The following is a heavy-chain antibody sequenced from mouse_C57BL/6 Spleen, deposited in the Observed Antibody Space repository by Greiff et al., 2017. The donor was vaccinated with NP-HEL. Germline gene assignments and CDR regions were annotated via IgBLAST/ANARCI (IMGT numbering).Heavy chain of an antibody. D-gene: IGHD2-5*01. Sequence: EVKLMESGGGLVKPGGSLKLSCAASGFTFSDYGMHWVRQAPEKGLEWVAYISSGSSTIYYADTVKGRFTISRDNAKNTLFLQMTSLRSEDTAMYYCARTSLYYSNFFAYWGQGTLVTVSA. CDR1: GFTFSDYG. V-gene: IGHV5-17*01. CDR3: ARTSLYYSNFFAY. CDR2: ISSGSSTI. J-gene: IGHJ3*01.